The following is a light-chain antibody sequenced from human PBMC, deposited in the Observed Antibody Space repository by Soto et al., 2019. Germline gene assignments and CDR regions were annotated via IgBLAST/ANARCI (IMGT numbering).Light chain of an antibody. J-gene: IGKJ5*01. CDR1: QSISSY. Sequence: DIQMTQSPSSLSASVGDRVTITCRASQSISSYLNWYQQKPGKAPNLLIYAASSLQSGVPSRFSGSGSATDFTLTISSLQPEDFATYYCQQSYSTPQVTFGQGTRLEIK. CDR3: QQSYSTPQVT. V-gene: IGKV1-39*01. CDR2: AAS.